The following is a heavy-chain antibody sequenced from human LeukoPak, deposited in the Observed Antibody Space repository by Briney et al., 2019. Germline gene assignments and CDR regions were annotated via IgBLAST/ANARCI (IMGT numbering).Heavy chain of an antibody. Sequence: SETLSLTCTVSGGSISSSSYYWGWIRQPPGKGLEWIGCIYYSGSTYYNPSLKSRVTISVDTSKNQFSLKLSSVTAADTAVYYCATARYYYILTGSYPYYFDYWGQGTLVTVSS. CDR1: GGSISSSSYY. J-gene: IGHJ4*02. D-gene: IGHD3-9*01. CDR2: IYYSGST. CDR3: ATARYYYILTGSYPYYFDY. V-gene: IGHV4-39*01.